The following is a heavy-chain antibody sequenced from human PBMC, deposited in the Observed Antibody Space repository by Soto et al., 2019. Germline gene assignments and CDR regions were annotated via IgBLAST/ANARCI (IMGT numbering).Heavy chain of an antibody. CDR3: ARLGGYYQALDA. J-gene: IGHJ5*02. CDR1: GGSINNYY. V-gene: IGHV4-59*08. D-gene: IGHD3-22*01. CDR2: IYYAGTT. Sequence: SETLSLTCSVSGGSINNYYWSWIRQPPGKGLEFIGYIYYAGTTTYNPSLKSRVTISVDMSKNQFSLKLSSVTAADTAVYYCARLGGYYQALDAWGQGTLVTVSS.